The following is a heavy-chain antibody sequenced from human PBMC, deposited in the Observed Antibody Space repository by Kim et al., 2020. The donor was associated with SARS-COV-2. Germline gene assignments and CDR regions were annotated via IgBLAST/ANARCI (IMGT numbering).Heavy chain of an antibody. V-gene: IGHV4-38-2*02. D-gene: IGHD3-10*01. CDR3: ARGLLWFGELFEAFGY. CDR2: IYHSGST. CDR1: GYSISSGYY. Sequence: SETLSLTCTVSGYSISSGYYWGWIRQPPGKGLEWIGSIYHSGSTYYNPSLKSRVTISVDTSKNQFSLKLSSVTAADTAVYYCARGLLWFGELFEAFGYWGQGTLVTVSS. J-gene: IGHJ4*02.